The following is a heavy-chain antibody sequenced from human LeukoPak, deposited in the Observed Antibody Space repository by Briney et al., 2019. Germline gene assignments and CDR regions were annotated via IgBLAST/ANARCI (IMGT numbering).Heavy chain of an antibody. D-gene: IGHD3-10*01. Sequence: GGSLRLSCEASGFTFRSYSMNWVRQAPGKGLEWVSSISTSSSSIYYADSVKGRFTVSRDNAKNSLYLQMNSLRAEDTAVYYCARDRLYGSGTYYFDHWGQGTLVTVSS. CDR3: ARDRLYGSGTYYFDH. V-gene: IGHV3-21*01. CDR1: GFTFRSYS. J-gene: IGHJ4*02. CDR2: ISTSSSSI.